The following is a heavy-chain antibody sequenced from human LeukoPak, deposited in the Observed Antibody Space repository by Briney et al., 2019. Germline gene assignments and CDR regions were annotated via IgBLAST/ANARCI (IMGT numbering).Heavy chain of an antibody. CDR3: ARGAPTMIHP. CDR2: ISPYNGNT. J-gene: IGHJ5*02. V-gene: IGHV1-18*01. CDR1: GYTFTRYS. Sequence: ASVKVSCKASGYTFTRYSITWVRQAPGQGLEWMGWISPYNGNTNYAQNLQGRVTMTTDTSTSTAYMELRSLRSDDTAVYYCARGAPTMIHPWGQGTLVTVSS. D-gene: IGHD3-22*01.